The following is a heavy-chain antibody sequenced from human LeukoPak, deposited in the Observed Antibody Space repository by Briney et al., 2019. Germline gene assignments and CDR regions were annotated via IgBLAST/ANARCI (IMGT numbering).Heavy chain of an antibody. J-gene: IGHJ6*03. Sequence: PGGSLRLSCAASGFMFSNYVMSWVRQAPGEGLEWVSAISESGGATEYADSVKGRFTISRDNSKNTLYLQINSLRAEDTAVYYCAKDRGRYGSGIFMDVWGKGTTVTVSS. CDR3: AKDRGRYGSGIFMDV. CDR1: GFMFSNYV. CDR2: ISESGGAT. V-gene: IGHV3-23*01. D-gene: IGHD3-10*01.